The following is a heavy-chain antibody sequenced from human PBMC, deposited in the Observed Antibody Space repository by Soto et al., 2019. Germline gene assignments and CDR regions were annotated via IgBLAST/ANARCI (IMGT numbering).Heavy chain of an antibody. J-gene: IGHJ3*02. CDR2: IYAGDSDT. CDR3: ARPLYNWNYGTDAFDI. D-gene: IGHD1-7*01. V-gene: IGHV5-51*01. CDR1: GYSFTHYW. Sequence: GESLKISCKGSGYSFTHYWIGWVRQMPGKGLEWMGIIYAGDSDTRYSPSFQGQVTISADKSISTAYLQWSSLKASDTAMYYCARPLYNWNYGTDAFDIWGQGTMVTVSS.